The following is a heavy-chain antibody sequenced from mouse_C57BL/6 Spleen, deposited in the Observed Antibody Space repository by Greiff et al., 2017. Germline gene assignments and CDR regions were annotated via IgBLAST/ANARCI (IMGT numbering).Heavy chain of an antibody. V-gene: IGHV1-80*01. CDR2: IYPGDGDT. CDR1: GYAFSSYW. CDR3: ARGASGYYTSYYFDY. J-gene: IGHJ2*01. Sequence: QVQLQQSGAELVKPGASVKISCKASGYAFSSYWMNWVKQRPGKGLEWIGQIYPGDGDTNYNGKFKGKATLTADKSSSTAYMQLSSLTSEDSAVXFCARGASGYYTSYYFDYWGQGTTLTVSS. D-gene: IGHD2-3*01.